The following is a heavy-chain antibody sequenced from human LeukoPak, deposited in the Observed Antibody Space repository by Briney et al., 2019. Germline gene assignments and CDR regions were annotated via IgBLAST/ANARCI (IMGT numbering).Heavy chain of an antibody. Sequence: GGSLRLSCAASGFTFSSYWMNWVRQAPGKGLVWVSRIASDGSSTTYADSVKGRFSISRDNAKNSLYLQMNSLRAEDTAVYYCARSVTTYLDSWGQGTLVTVSS. CDR1: GFTFSSYW. CDR3: ARSVTTYLDS. CDR2: IASDGSST. V-gene: IGHV3-74*01. J-gene: IGHJ4*02. D-gene: IGHD4-11*01.